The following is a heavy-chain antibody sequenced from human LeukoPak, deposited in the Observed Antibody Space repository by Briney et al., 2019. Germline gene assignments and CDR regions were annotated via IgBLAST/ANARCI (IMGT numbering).Heavy chain of an antibody. D-gene: IGHD3-10*01. J-gene: IGHJ4*02. CDR1: GFTVSSGY. CDR2: IYSSGST. Sequence: PGGSLRLSCAPSGFTVSSGYMSWVRQAPGKGLEWVSIIYSSGSTYYADSVKGRFTISRDNAKNSLYLQMNSLRAEDTAVYYCARDPGSGLLFDYWGQGVLVAVSS. CDR3: ARDPGSGLLFDY. V-gene: IGHV3-66*01.